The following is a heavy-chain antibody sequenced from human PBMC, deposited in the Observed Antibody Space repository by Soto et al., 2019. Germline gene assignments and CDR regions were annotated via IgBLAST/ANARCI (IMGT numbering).Heavy chain of an antibody. V-gene: IGHV3-21*01. D-gene: IGHD2-15*01. CDR3: ARDSKYCSGGSCYPQAWFDP. J-gene: IGHJ5*02. Sequence: GGSLRLSCAASGFTFSSYSMNWVRQAPGKGLEWVSSISSSSSYIYYADPVKGRFTISRDNAKNSLYLQMNSLRAEDTAVYYCARDSKYCSGGSCYPQAWFDPWGQGTLVTVSS. CDR1: GFTFSSYS. CDR2: ISSSSSYI.